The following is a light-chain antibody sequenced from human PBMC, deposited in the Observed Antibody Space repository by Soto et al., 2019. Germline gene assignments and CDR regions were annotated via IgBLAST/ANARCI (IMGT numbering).Light chain of an antibody. CDR2: DAS. Sequence: EIVLTQSTATLSLSPGERATLSCRASQSVSSYLAWYQQKPGQAPRLLIYDASNRATGIPARFSGSGSGTDFTLTIDSLEPEDFAVYYCQQRVSWPLTFGQGTKVEIK. J-gene: IGKJ1*01. CDR3: QQRVSWPLT. CDR1: QSVSSY. V-gene: IGKV3-11*01.